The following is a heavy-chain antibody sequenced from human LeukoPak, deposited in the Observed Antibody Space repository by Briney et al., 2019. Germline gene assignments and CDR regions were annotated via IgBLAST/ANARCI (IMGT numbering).Heavy chain of an antibody. J-gene: IGHJ5*02. Sequence: GGSLRLSCAASGFNIDDYYMSWIRQAPGKGLEWVSHISLSGGTIHYADSVKGRFTISRDKSKNTLSLQMNGLRVEDTAVYYCAKAHIAAPGGFDPWGQGTLVTVSS. D-gene: IGHD6-13*01. CDR2: ISLSGGTI. V-gene: IGHV3-11*04. CDR1: GFNIDDYY. CDR3: AKAHIAAPGGFDP.